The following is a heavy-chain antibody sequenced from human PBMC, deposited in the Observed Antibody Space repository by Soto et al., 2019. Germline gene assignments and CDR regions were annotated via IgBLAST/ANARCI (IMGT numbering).Heavy chain of an antibody. J-gene: IGHJ6*02. CDR3: ARRHWKLYYYYGMDV. Sequence: QVQLVQSGAEVKKPGSSVKVSCKASGGTFSSYAISWVRQAPGQGLEWMGGIIPIFGTANYAQKFQGRVTITADESTSTAYMKLSSLRSDDTAVYYCARRHWKLYYYYGMDVWGQGTTVTVSS. CDR2: IIPIFGTA. V-gene: IGHV1-69*01. D-gene: IGHD1-1*01. CDR1: GGTFSSYA.